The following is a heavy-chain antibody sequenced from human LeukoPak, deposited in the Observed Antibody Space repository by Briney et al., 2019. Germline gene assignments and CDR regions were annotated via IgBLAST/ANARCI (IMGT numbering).Heavy chain of an antibody. CDR1: GGSISSSNW. CDR2: IYHSGST. Sequence: SGTLSLTCAVSGGSISSSNWWSWVRQPPGQGLEWIGEIYHSGSTNYNPSLKSRVTISVDKSKNQFSLKLSSVTAADTAVYYCARAPYDLLYRGYFDYWGQGTLVTVSS. D-gene: IGHD2-2*02. CDR3: ARAPYDLLYRGYFDY. J-gene: IGHJ4*02. V-gene: IGHV4-4*02.